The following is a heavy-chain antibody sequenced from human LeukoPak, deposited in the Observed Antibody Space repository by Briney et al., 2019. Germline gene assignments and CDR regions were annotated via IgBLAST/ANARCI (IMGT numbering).Heavy chain of an antibody. D-gene: IGHD3-3*01. CDR1: GFTFGDYA. CDR3: TRHYDFWSGYSPYYYYMDV. J-gene: IGHJ6*03. CDR2: IRSKAYGGTT. Sequence: GGSLRLSCTASGFTFGDYAMSWFRQAPGKGLEWVGFIRSKAYGGTTEYAASVKGRFTISRDDSKSIAYLQMNSLKTEDTAVYYCTRHYDFWSGYSPYYYYMDVWGKGTTVTVSS. V-gene: IGHV3-49*03.